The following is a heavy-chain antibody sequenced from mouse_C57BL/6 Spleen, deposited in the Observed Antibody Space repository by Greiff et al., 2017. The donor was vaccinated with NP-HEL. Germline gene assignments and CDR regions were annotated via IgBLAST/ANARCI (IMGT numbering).Heavy chain of an antibody. CDR3: ARTPLITTVVATDY. J-gene: IGHJ2*01. Sequence: QVQLQQPGAELVKPGASVKLSCKASGYTFTSYWMQWVKQRPGQGLEWIGEIDPSDSYTNYNQKFKGKATLTVDTSSSTAYMQLSSLTSEDSAVYYCARTPLITTVVATDYWGQGTTLTVSS. CDR2: IDPSDSYT. CDR1: GYTFTSYW. D-gene: IGHD1-1*01. V-gene: IGHV1-50*01.